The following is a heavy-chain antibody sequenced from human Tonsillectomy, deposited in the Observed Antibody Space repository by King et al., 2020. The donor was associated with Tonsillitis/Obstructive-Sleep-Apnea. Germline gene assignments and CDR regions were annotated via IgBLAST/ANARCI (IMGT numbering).Heavy chain of an antibody. CDR1: GGSLSNYY. Sequence: VQLQESGPGLVKPSETLSLTCSVSGGSLSNYYWNWIRQPPGKGLEWIGYMYYSGSTNYNPSLKSRVTMSVDTSKNQFSLKLSSVTAADTAVYYCAGGPQWLVPMYYNMDVWGKGTTVTVSS. V-gene: IGHV4-59*01. J-gene: IGHJ6*03. CDR3: AGGPQWLVPMYYNMDV. D-gene: IGHD6-19*01. CDR2: MYYSGST.